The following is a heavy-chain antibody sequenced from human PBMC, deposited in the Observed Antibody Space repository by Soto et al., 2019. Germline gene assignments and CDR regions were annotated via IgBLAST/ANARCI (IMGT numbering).Heavy chain of an antibody. Sequence: QIQLVQSGAEVKKPGSSVKVSCKASGGTFSTYAISWVRQAPGQGLEWMGGIIPMSGRTTYAQKFQDRVTITADKSTTTAYMELRSPRSEDTAVYYCALGSDYLFDPWGRGTLVTVSS. CDR1: GGTFSTYA. V-gene: IGHV1-69*06. D-gene: IGHD4-17*01. J-gene: IGHJ5*02. CDR3: ALGSDYLFDP. CDR2: IIPMSGRT.